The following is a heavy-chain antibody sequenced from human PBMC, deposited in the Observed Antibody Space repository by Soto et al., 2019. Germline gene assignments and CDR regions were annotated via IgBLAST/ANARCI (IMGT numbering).Heavy chain of an antibody. Sequence: QVQLVESGGGVVQPGRSLRLSCAASGLTFSSYGMHWVRQAPGKGLEWVAVISYDGSNKYYADSVKGRFTISRDNPKNTLYLQMNSLRAEDTAVYYCAKGGLRYSSSYYGMDVWGQGTTVTVSS. CDR1: GLTFSSYG. D-gene: IGHD6-6*01. CDR2: ISYDGSNK. V-gene: IGHV3-30*18. J-gene: IGHJ6*02. CDR3: AKGGLRYSSSYYGMDV.